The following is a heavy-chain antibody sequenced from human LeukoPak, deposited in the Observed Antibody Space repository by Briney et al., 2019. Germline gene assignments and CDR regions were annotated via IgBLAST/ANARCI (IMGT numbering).Heavy chain of an antibody. D-gene: IGHD3-22*01. V-gene: IGHV3-53*01. CDR2: FYTGGST. CDR3: ARDTREGSSGYIRAFDI. CDR1: GFTVSSNY. Sequence: PGGSLRLSCAASGFTVSSNYMTWVRQAPGKGLEWVSVFYTGGSTYYADSVKGRFTISGDNSKNTLYLQMNSLRAEDTAMYYCARDTREGSSGYIRAFDIWGQGTMVTVSS. J-gene: IGHJ3*02.